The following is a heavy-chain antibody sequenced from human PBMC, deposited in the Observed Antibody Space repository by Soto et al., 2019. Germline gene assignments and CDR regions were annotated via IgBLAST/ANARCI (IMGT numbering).Heavy chain of an antibody. CDR2: INPESTTL. D-gene: IGHD1-26*01. Sequence: EAQLVESGGGLVKPGGSLTLSCTASEITLNIYWMHWIRQAPGKGLVWVSRINPESTTLTYADSVTGLFTISRDSAKNTLYLQMNGLSTEETVLYYCTKATFGAWDWWGHGTLVTVSS. J-gene: IGHJ4*01. CDR1: EITLNIYW. CDR3: TKATFGAWDW. V-gene: IGHV3-74*01.